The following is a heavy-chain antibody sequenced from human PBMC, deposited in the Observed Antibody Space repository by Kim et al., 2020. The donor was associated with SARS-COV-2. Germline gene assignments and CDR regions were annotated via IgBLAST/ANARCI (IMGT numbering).Heavy chain of an antibody. J-gene: IGHJ6*02. V-gene: IGHV1-69*13. CDR1: GGTFSSYA. Sequence: SVKVSCKASGGTFSSYAISWVRQAPGQGLEWMGGIIPIFGTANYAQKFQGRVTITADESTSTAYMELSSLRSEDTAVYYCASSGYDFWSGPPGFYYYGMDVWGQGTTVTVSS. D-gene: IGHD3-3*01. CDR2: IIPIFGTA. CDR3: ASSGYDFWSGPPGFYYYGMDV.